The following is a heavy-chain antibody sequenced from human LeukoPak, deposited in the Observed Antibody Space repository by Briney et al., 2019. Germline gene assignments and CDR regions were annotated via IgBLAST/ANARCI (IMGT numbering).Heavy chain of an antibody. Sequence: SETLSLTCNVPGFSITSSYYWSWIRQPPGKGLEWIGSIYHSGSTYYNPSLKSRVTMSVDTSKNRFSLKLTSVTAADTAVYYCARQTGSGLFILPGGQGTLVTVSS. CDR3: ARQTGSGLFILP. D-gene: IGHD3/OR15-3a*01. V-gene: IGHV4-38-2*02. CDR1: GFSITSSYY. CDR2: IYHSGST. J-gene: IGHJ4*02.